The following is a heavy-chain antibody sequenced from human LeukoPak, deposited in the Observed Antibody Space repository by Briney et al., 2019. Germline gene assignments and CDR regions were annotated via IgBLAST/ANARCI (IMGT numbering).Heavy chain of an antibody. J-gene: IGHJ4*02. V-gene: IGHV3-23*01. D-gene: IGHD5-18*01. CDR3: AKRIQSAMATGY. CDR1: GFSFSSYA. Sequence: GGSLRLSCAASGFSFSSYAMSWVRQAPGKGLEWVSDINGSGGSTYYADSVKGRFTISRDNSKNTLYLQMNGLRAEDTAVYYCAKRIQSAMATGYWGQGTLVTVSS. CDR2: INGSGGST.